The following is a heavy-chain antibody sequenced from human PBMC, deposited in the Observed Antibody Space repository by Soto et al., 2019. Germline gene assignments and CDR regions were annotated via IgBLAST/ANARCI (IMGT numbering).Heavy chain of an antibody. V-gene: IGHV1-69*13. Sequence: GASVKVSFKASGGTFSSYAISWVRQAPGQGLEWMGGIIPILGTANYPQKFQGRVTITADESTSTAYMELSSLRSEDTAVYYCARSLGGHFRYGMDVWGQGTTVT. CDR2: IIPILGTA. CDR3: ARSLGGHFRYGMDV. D-gene: IGHD3-16*01. CDR1: GGTFSSYA. J-gene: IGHJ6*02.